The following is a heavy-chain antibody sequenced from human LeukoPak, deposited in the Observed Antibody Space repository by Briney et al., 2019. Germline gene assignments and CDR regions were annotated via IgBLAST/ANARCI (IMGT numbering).Heavy chain of an antibody. V-gene: IGHV1-18*01. D-gene: IGHD5-12*01. CDR2: ISAYNGNT. CDR3: ARDGRYGGYDFEYYYYYMDV. J-gene: IGHJ6*03. CDR1: GYTFTSYG. Sequence: ASVKVSCKASGYTFTSYGISWVRQAPGQGLEWMGWISAYNGNTNYAQKLQGRVTMTTDTSTSTAYMELRSLRSDDTAVYYCARDGRYGGYDFEYYYYYMDVWGKGTTVTISS.